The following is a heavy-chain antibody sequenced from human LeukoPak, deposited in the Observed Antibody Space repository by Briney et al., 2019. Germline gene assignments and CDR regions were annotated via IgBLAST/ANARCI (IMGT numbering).Heavy chain of an antibody. D-gene: IGHD3-22*01. CDR3: ARSYYDSSGYPHSDLDY. J-gene: IGHJ4*02. Sequence: IPGGSLILSCAGSGFTFSSYIMNWVRHAPGKGLEWVSSISESSVYINYADSVKGRFTISRDNAKYSPYLQMTSLRAEDTAVYYCARSYYDSSGYPHSDLDYWGQGTLVTVSS. CDR2: ISESSVYI. V-gene: IGHV3-21*01. CDR1: GFTFSSYI.